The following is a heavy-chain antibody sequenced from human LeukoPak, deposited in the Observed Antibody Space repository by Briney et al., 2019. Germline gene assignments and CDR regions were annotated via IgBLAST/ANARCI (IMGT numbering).Heavy chain of an antibody. CDR1: GFTFSNYE. V-gene: IGHV3-48*03. Sequence: GGSLRLSCAASGFTFSNYEMSWVRQAPGKGLEWVSYISGSGSTIYYADSVKGRFTISRDNAKDPLYLQMNSLRAEDTAVYYCARVRRGYSHENYFDYWGRGTLVTVSS. D-gene: IGHD5-18*01. CDR3: ARVRRGYSHENYFDY. CDR2: ISGSGSTI. J-gene: IGHJ4*02.